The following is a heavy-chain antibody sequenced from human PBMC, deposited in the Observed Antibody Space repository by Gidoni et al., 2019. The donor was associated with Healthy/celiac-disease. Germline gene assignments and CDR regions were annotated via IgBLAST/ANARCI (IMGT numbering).Heavy chain of an antibody. D-gene: IGHD3-10*01. CDR2: INHSGST. J-gene: IGHJ4*02. CDR1: GGSFSGYY. V-gene: IGHV4-34*01. Sequence: QVQLQQWGAGLLKPSETLSLTCAVYGGSFSGYYWSWIRQPPGKGLEWIGEINHSGSTNYNPSLKSRVTISVDTSKNQFSLKLSSVTAADTAVYYCARGPPQSITTAFDYWGQGTLVTVSS. CDR3: ARGPPQSITTAFDY.